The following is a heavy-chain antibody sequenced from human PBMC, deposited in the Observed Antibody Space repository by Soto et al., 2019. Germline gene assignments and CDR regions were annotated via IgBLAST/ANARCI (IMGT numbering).Heavy chain of an antibody. V-gene: IGHV3-15*07. D-gene: IGHD3-22*01. CDR1: GFTFSNAW. Sequence: GGSLRLSCAASGFTFSNAWMNWVRQAPGKGLEWVGRIKSKTDGGTTDYAAPVKGRFTISRDDSKNTLYLQINSLKTEDTAVYYCNCTLEYYYDSSGYRGLDYWGQGTLVNVSS. CDR2: IKSKTDGGTT. J-gene: IGHJ4*02. CDR3: NCTLEYYYDSSGYRGLDY.